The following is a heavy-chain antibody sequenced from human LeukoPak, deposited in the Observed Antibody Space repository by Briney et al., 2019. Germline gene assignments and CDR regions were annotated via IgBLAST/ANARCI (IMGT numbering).Heavy chain of an antibody. Sequence: LSCAASGFTFSTYDMSWVRQAPGKGLEWVSAISVTGGTTYYGDSVKGRFTISRDNSKNTLYLQMNSLRAEDTAVYYCAKGQQLVGYWGQGTLVTVS. J-gene: IGHJ4*02. D-gene: IGHD6-13*01. CDR1: GFTFSTYD. CDR2: ISVTGGTT. CDR3: AKGQQLVGY. V-gene: IGHV3-23*01.